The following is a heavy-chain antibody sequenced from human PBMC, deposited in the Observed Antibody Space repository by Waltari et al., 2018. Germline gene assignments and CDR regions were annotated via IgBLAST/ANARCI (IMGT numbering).Heavy chain of an antibody. CDR2: IYYSGST. D-gene: IGHD3-22*01. J-gene: IGHJ4*02. V-gene: IGHV4-39*07. CDR3: ARAHYYDSSGYYY. CDR1: GGSISSSSYY. Sequence: QLQLQESGPGLVKPSETLSLTCTVSGGSISSSSYYWGWIRQPPGKGLEWIGSIYYSGSTYYNPTLKSRGTIAVDTAKNQFSLKLSAVTAADTAVEYCARAHYYDSSGYYYWGQGTLVTVSS.